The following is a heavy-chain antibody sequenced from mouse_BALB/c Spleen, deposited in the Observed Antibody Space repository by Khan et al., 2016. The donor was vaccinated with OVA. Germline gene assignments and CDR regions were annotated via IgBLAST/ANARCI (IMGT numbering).Heavy chain of an antibody. CDR3: ASHLTGSFAY. V-gene: IGHV5-6*01. Sequence: EVELVESGGDLVKPGGSLKLSCAASGFTFSSYSMSWVRQTPDKRLEWVATISSDGDYTYFPDSVRWRFTISRDNAKNTLNLEMSSLKSEDTALYYCASHLTGSFAYWGQGTLVTVSA. D-gene: IGHD4-1*01. J-gene: IGHJ3*01. CDR2: ISSDGDYT. CDR1: GFTFSSYS.